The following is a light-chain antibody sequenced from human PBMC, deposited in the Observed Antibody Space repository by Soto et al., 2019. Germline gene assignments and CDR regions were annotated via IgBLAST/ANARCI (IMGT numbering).Light chain of an antibody. V-gene: IGKV1-5*01. CDR1: QSISSY. CDR2: DAS. J-gene: IGKJ2*01. Sequence: DIQMTQSPATLSASLGDRVTITCRASQSISSYLAWYQQKPGKAPRLLIYDASTRDSGIPSRFSGSGSGTEFTLTISSLQPDDFATYYCQQYNSYPYTFGQGTKLEIK. CDR3: QQYNSYPYT.